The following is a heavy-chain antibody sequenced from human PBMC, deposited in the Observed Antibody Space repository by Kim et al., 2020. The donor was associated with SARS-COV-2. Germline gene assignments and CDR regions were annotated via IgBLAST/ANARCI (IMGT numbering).Heavy chain of an antibody. CDR1: GYTFTSYG. Sequence: ASVKVSCKASGYTFTSYGISWVRQAPGQGLEWMGWISAYNGNTNYAQKLQGRVTMTTDTSTSTAYMELRSLRSDDTAVYYCARGGPYCSSTSCHDAFDIWGQGTMVTVSS. D-gene: IGHD2-2*01. J-gene: IGHJ3*02. CDR3: ARGGPYCSSTSCHDAFDI. CDR2: ISAYNGNT. V-gene: IGHV1-18*01.